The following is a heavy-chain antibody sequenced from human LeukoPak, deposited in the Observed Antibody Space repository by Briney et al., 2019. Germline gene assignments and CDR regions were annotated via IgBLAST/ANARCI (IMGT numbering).Heavy chain of an antibody. D-gene: IGHD5-24*01. V-gene: IGHV3-66*01. CDR1: GFSVRSKY. CDR2: IYGGGTT. Sequence: PGGSLRLSCAASGFSVRSKYMSWVRQGPGKGLEWVSVIYGGGTTYYADSVKGRFTISRDNSKNTLYLQMNSLRAEDTGVYYCARRIQGMAPYYFDYWGQGTLVTVSS. J-gene: IGHJ4*02. CDR3: ARRIQGMAPYYFDY.